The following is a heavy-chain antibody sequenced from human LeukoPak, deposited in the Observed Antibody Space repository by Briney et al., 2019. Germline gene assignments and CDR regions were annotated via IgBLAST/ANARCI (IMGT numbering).Heavy chain of an antibody. CDR2: TYYRSKWYN. V-gene: IGHV6-1*01. D-gene: IGHD3-10*01. CDR1: GDSVSTNFAA. Sequence: SQTLSLTCAISGDSVSTNFAAWNWLRQSPSRGLEWLGRTYYRSKWYNEYAISVKSRITINPDTSKNQFSLQLNSVTPEDTAVYYCARAPYYGSGSYYASGLNWFDPWGQGTLVTVSS. J-gene: IGHJ5*02. CDR3: ARAPYYGSGSYYASGLNWFDP.